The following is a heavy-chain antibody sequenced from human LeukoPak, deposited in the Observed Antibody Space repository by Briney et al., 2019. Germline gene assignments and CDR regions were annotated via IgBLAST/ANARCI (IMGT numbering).Heavy chain of an antibody. V-gene: IGHV4-30-2*01. CDR1: GGSISSGGYY. CDR2: IYHSGST. D-gene: IGHD3-3*01. J-gene: IGHJ4*02. Sequence: KPSETLSLTCTVSGGSISSGGYYWSWIRQPPGKGLEWIGYIYHSGSTYYNPSLKSRVTISVDRSKNQFSLKLSSVTAADTAVYYCARQGTTILDYWGQGTLVTVSS. CDR3: ARQGTTILDY.